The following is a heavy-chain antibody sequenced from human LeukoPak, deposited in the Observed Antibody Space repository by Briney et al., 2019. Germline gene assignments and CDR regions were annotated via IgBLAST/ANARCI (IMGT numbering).Heavy chain of an antibody. V-gene: IGHV1-69*05. CDR2: IIPIFGTA. D-gene: IGHD6-19*01. CDR3: ARSSNGWYGTVDY. CDR1: GGTFSSYA. Sequence: SVKVSCKASGGTFSSYAVSWVRQAPGQGLEWMGGIIPIFGTANYAQKFQGRVTITTDESTSTAYMELSSLRSEDTAVYYCARSSNGWYGTVDYWGQGTLVTVSS. J-gene: IGHJ4*02.